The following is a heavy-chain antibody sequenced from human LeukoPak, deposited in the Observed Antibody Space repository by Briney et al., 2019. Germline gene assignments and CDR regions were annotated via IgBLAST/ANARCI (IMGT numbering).Heavy chain of an antibody. CDR3: ASNYYDSSGLHYYYYYGMDV. CDR2: INSDGSST. D-gene: IGHD3-22*01. CDR1: GFTFSSYW. V-gene: IGHV3-74*01. Sequence: GGSLRLSCAASGFTFSSYWMHWVRQAPGKGLVWVSRINSDGSSTSYADSVKGRFTISRDNAKNTLYLQMNSLRAEDTAVYYCASNYYDSSGLHYYYYYGMDVWGQGTTVTVSS. J-gene: IGHJ6*02.